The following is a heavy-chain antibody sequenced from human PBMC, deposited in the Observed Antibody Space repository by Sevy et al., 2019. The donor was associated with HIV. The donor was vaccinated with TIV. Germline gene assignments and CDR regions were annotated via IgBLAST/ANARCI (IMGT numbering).Heavy chain of an antibody. CDR2: MNPNSGNT. CDR1: GYTFTSYD. V-gene: IGHV1-8*01. CDR3: ARGRGYSRSWYSFVGAGYYYGMDV. J-gene: IGHJ6*02. Sequence: ASVKVSCKASGYTFTSYDINWVRQATGQGLEWMGWMNPNSGNTGYAQKFQGRVTMTRNTSISTAYMELSSLRSEDTAVYYCARGRGYSRSWYSFVGAGYYYGMDVWGQGTTVTVSS. D-gene: IGHD6-13*01.